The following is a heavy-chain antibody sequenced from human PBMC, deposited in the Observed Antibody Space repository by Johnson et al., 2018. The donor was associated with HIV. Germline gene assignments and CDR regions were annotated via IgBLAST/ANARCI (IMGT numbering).Heavy chain of an antibody. Sequence: MQLVESGGGLVQPGGSLRLYCAASGFTVSSNYMSWVRQAPGKGLEWVSVIYSGGSTYYADSVKGRFTISRDNSKNTLYLQMNSLRAEDTAVYYCAKEAADDAFDIWGQGTMVTVSS. CDR3: AKEAADDAFDI. V-gene: IGHV3-66*02. CDR1: GFTVSSNY. D-gene: IGHD6-25*01. CDR2: IYSGGST. J-gene: IGHJ3*02.